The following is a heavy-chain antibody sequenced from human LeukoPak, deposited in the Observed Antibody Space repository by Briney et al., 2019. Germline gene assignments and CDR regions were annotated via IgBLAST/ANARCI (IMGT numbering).Heavy chain of an antibody. J-gene: IGHJ4*02. CDR3: ARPDCSGGGCYLVPY. V-gene: IGHV5-10-1*01. D-gene: IGHD2-15*01. CDR2: IVPSDSYT. Sequence: GESLKISCKGSGSSFTSYWINWVRQMHGKGLEWMGRIVPSDSYTDYSPSFQGHVTTSADKPITTAYLQWSSLEASDTAMYYCARPDCSGGGCYLVPYWGQGTLVSVSS. CDR1: GSSFTSYW.